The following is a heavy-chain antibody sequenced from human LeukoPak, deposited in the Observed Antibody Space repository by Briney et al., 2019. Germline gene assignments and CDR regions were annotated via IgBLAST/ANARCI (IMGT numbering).Heavy chain of an antibody. D-gene: IGHD6-19*01. CDR3: AKDRSGGWYPHPDY. J-gene: IGHJ4*02. CDR1: GFTFSSYD. CDR2: IRYDGSNK. Sequence: PGGSLRLSCAASGFTFSSYDMHWVRQAPGKGLEWVAFIRYDGSNKYYADSVKGRFTISRDNSKNTLYLQMNSLRAEDTAVYYCAKDRSGGWYPHPDYWGQGTLVTVSS. V-gene: IGHV3-30*02.